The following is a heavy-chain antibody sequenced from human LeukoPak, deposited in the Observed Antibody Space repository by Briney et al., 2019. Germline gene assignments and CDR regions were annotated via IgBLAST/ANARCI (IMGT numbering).Heavy chain of an antibody. CDR3: ARVPAPQYYDFWSGYYVGGGGHAFDI. Sequence: ASVKVSCKASGYTFTSYGISWVRQAPGQGLEWMGWISAYXGNTNYAQKLQGRVTMTTDTSTSTAYMELRSLRSDDTAVYYCARVPAPQYYDFWSGYYVGGGGHAFDIWGQGTMVTVSS. CDR1: GYTFTSYG. V-gene: IGHV1-18*01. CDR2: ISAYXGNT. J-gene: IGHJ3*02. D-gene: IGHD3-3*01.